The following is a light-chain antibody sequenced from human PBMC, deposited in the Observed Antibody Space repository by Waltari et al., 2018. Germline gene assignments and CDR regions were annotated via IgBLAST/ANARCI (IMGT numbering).Light chain of an antibody. CDR1: GPNIGFYT. Sequence: QSVLTQPPSASGTPGPRVPNSCSGSGPNIGFYTVNWYQPLPGTAPQLLIYGSIHRPSGVPDRFSGSWSGTSASLAISGLQSEDEADYYCSAWDDSLNGWVFGGGTKVTAL. CDR2: GSI. J-gene: IGLJ3*02. V-gene: IGLV1-44*01. CDR3: SAWDDSLNGWV.